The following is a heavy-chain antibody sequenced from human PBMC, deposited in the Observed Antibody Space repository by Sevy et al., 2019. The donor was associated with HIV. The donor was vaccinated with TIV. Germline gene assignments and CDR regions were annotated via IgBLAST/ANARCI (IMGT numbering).Heavy chain of an antibody. CDR1: GFSFSRYW. CDR3: ATQGDLRPNDAFDT. D-gene: IGHD2-21*01. V-gene: IGHV3-7*01. Sequence: GGSLRLSCVASGFSFSRYWMSWVRQTPEKGLEWVANIKQDGSEKNYVDSVKGRVTISRDNAKNSLYLQMNTLRVDDTAVYYCATQGDLRPNDAFDTWGQGTMVTVSS. J-gene: IGHJ3*02. CDR2: IKQDGSEK.